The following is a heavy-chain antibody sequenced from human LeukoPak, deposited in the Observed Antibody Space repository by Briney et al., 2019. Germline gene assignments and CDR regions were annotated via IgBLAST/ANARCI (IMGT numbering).Heavy chain of an antibody. V-gene: IGHV4-59*01. CDR1: GGSINGYY. Sequence: SETLSLTCTVSGGSINGYYWSWIRQSPGKGLESLGYIYYTGSTNYNPSLKSRVTISVETSKNQFSLKLKSVTAADTAVYYCARGGYYGSGNDFRFDPWGQGTLVTVSS. CDR3: ARGGYYGSGNDFRFDP. J-gene: IGHJ5*02. D-gene: IGHD3-10*01. CDR2: IYYTGST.